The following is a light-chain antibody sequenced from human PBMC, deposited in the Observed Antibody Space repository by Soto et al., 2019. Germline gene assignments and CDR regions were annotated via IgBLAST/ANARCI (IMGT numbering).Light chain of an antibody. CDR1: SNDVGAYKY. CDR2: DVS. CDR3: ASKRDNGRV. Sequence: QSALTQPASVSGSPGQSITISCTGTSNDVGAYKYVSWYQQHPGKAPKVMIYDVSYRPSWVSNRFSGSKSGNTAYLTISGLQAEDAAVYYCASKRDNGRVFGGGTKLTVL. J-gene: IGLJ3*02. V-gene: IGLV2-14*03.